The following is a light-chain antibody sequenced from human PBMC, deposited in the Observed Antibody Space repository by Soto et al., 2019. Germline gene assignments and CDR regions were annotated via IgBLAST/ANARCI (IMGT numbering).Light chain of an antibody. CDR3: QQRSNWPPGGT. CDR2: AAS. Sequence: DIQMTQSPSSVSASVGDRVTTTCRASQGISSWLAWYQQKPGKAPKLLIYAASSLQSGVPSRFSGSGSGTDFTLTISSLEPEDFAVYYCQQRSNWPPGGTFGQGTKVDIK. V-gene: IGKV1-12*01. J-gene: IGKJ1*01. CDR1: QGISSW.